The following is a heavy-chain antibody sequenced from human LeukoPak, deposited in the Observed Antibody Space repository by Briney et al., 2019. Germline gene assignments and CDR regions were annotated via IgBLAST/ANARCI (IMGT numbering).Heavy chain of an antibody. Sequence: GGSLRLSCAASGFTVSRNYMTWVRQAPGKGLEWVSVIYADGSTYYADSVKGRFTISRDNSKNTLYLQMNSLRAEDTAVYYCAKDRSYYDSSASDYWGQGTLVTVSS. D-gene: IGHD3-22*01. V-gene: IGHV3-53*05. CDR2: IYADGST. CDR3: AKDRSYYDSSASDY. CDR1: GFTVSRNY. J-gene: IGHJ4*02.